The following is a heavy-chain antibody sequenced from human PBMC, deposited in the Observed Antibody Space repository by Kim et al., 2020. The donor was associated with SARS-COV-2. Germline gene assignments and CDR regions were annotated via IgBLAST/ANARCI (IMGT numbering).Heavy chain of an antibody. CDR1: GFTFSSYS. Sequence: GGSLRLSCAASGFTFSSYSMNWVRQAPGKGLEWVSYISSSSSTIYYADSVKGRFTISRDNAKNSLYLQMNSLRDEDTAVYYCARDLKSDPGFWSGYYGNYYYGMDVWGQGTTVTVSS. CDR2: ISSSSSTI. CDR3: ARDLKSDPGFWSGYYGNYYYGMDV. J-gene: IGHJ6*02. D-gene: IGHD3-3*01. V-gene: IGHV3-48*02.